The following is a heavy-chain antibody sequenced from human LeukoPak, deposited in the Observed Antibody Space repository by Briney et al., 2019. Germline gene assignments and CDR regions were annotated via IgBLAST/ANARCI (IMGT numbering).Heavy chain of an antibody. D-gene: IGHD6-13*01. CDR2: INSDGRST. Sequence: GGSLRLSCAASGLTFSSYWMHWVRRAPGRGLVWVSRINSDGRSTSYADSVKGRFTISRDNAKNTLYLQMNSRRGEDTAVYYCAKEATAGPFCNYWGQGTLVTVSS. CDR3: AKEATAGPFCNY. CDR1: GLTFSSYW. J-gene: IGHJ4*02. V-gene: IGHV3-74*01.